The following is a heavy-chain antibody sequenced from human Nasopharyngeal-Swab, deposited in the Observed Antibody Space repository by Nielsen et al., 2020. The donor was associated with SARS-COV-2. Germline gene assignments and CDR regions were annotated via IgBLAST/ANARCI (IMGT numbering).Heavy chain of an antibody. CDR3: ARDYIVVVPAAIINYYYYYYTDV. CDR1: GYTFTSYA. J-gene: IGHJ6*03. CDR2: INTNTGNP. D-gene: IGHD2-2*01. Sequence: ASGKVSCKASGYTFTSYAMNWVRQAPGQGLEWMGWINTNTGNPTYAQGFTGRFVFSLDTSVSTAYLQISSLKAEDTAVYYCARDYIVVVPAAIINYYYYYYTDVWGKGTTVTVSS. V-gene: IGHV7-4-1*02.